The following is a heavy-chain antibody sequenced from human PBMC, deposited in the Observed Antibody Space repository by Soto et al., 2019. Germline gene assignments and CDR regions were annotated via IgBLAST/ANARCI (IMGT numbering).Heavy chain of an antibody. J-gene: IGHJ4*02. D-gene: IGHD2-2*01. CDR3: ARDGIVLYCSSTSCPPYYFDY. V-gene: IGHV1-18*01. CDR2: ISAYNGNT. Sequence: QVQLVQSGAEVKKPGASVKVSCKASGYTFTSYGISWVRQAPGQGLEWMGWISAYNGNTNYAQKLQGRVTMTTDTSTSTAYMELRSLRSDDTAVYYCARDGIVLYCSSTSCPPYYFDYWGQGTLVTVSS. CDR1: GYTFTSYG.